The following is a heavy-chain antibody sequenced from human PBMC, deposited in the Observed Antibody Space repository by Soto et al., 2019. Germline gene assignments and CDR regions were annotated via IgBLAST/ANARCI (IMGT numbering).Heavy chain of an antibody. J-gene: IGHJ6*02. CDR2: INPSGRTT. D-gene: IGHD3-16*01. Sequence: ASVKVSCKASGYTFTTYYIHWVRQAPGQGLEWMGMINPSGRTTGYAQKFQGRVTMTRDTSTSTVYMELSSLRSEDTAVYYCARNTFYYGSYVWGQGTTVTVSS. CDR1: GYTFTTYY. CDR3: ARNTFYYGSYV. V-gene: IGHV1-46*03.